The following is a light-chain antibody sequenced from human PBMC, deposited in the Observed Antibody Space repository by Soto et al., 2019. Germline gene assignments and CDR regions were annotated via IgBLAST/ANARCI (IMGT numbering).Light chain of an antibody. CDR3: QSYDSGLHGFV. CDR1: SSIIGTGYH. CDR2: GNI. V-gene: IGLV1-40*01. Sequence: QSVLTQPPSVSGAPGQRVTISCTGRSSIIGTGYHVHWYQQLPGTAPKLLIYGNIKRPSGVPDRFSGSKSGTSASLAITGLQAEDEADYYFQSYDSGLHGFVFGTGTKLTVL. J-gene: IGLJ1*01.